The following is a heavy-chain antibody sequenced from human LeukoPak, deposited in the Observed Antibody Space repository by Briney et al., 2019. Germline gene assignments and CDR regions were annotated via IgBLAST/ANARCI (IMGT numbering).Heavy chain of an antibody. V-gene: IGHV3-23*01. CDR1: GFTVSSNF. Sequence: PGGSLRLSCAASGFTVSSNFMSWVRQAPGKGLEWVSSTSDAGTVTYYGDSVKGRFTFSRDNSRYTLYLQMNSLKAEDTAVYYCAKISLHGSQTDYWGQGTLVTVSS. D-gene: IGHD3-10*01. CDR2: TSDAGTVT. CDR3: AKISLHGSQTDY. J-gene: IGHJ4*02.